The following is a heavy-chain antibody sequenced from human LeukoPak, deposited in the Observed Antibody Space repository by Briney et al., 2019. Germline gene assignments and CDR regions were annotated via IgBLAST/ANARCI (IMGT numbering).Heavy chain of an antibody. D-gene: IGHD5-18*01. CDR3: ARDLIEASPTHAGTATPGDY. V-gene: IGHV3-33*01. Sequence: XXXGSNKYYADSVKGRFTISRDNSKTTLYLQMNSLRAEDTAVYYCARDLIEASPTHAGTATPGDYWGQGTLVTVSS. CDR2: XXXGSNK. J-gene: IGHJ4*02.